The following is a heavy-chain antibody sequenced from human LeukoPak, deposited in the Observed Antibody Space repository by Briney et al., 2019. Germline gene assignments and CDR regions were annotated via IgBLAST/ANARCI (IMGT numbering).Heavy chain of an antibody. V-gene: IGHV3-74*01. CDR1: GFTFTNYG. Sequence: PGGSLRLSCVASGFTFTNYGMMWVRQAPGKGLVWVSYINSDGRSTTYADSVKGRFTISRDNAKNTLYLQVSSLRAEDTAMYYCARNSNGMSNWGQGTLVIVSS. D-gene: IGHD2-8*01. CDR3: ARNSNGMSN. CDR2: INSDGRST. J-gene: IGHJ4*02.